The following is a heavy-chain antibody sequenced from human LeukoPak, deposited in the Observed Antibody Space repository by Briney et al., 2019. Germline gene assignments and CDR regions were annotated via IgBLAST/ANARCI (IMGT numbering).Heavy chain of an antibody. V-gene: IGHV4-34*01. J-gene: IGHJ4*02. CDR2: INHSGST. CDR3: ARVYDSSGNDY. D-gene: IGHD3-22*01. CDR1: GGPFRGYY. Sequence: PSETLSLTCAVYGGPFRGYYWSWIPQPPGKGLEWIGEINHSGSTNYNPSLKSRVTISVDTSKNQFSLKLSSVTAADTAVYYCARVYDSSGNDYWGQGTLVTVSS.